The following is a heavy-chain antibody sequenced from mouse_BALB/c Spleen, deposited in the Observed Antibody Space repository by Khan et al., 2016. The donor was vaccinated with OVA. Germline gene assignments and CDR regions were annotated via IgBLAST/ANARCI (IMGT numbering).Heavy chain of an antibody. CDR2: ISGAGSYT. CDR3: ARHEGYVDCGGFAY. D-gene: IGHD2-13*01. CDR1: GFTFSSYA. Sequence: EVELVESGGGLVKPGGSLKLSCAASGFTFSSYAMSWVRQTPEKRLEWVATISGAGSYTSYPDSVKGRFTISRDNAEHTLYLQMSTLRSEDTAMYYCARHEGYVDCGGFAYWGQGTLVTVSA. V-gene: IGHV5-9-3*01. J-gene: IGHJ3*01.